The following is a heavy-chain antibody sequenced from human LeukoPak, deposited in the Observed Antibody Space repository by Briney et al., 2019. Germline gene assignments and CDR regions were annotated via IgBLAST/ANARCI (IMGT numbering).Heavy chain of an antibody. D-gene: IGHD6-19*01. Sequence: GGSLRLSCAASGFTFDRHYMTWVRQAPGKGLEWVANIRQDGSEKNYVDSVKGRFTISRDNAENSVYLQMNDLRAEDTGVYYCVTKEPSTSGWSYWGQGTLVTVSS. J-gene: IGHJ4*02. CDR2: IRQDGSEK. CDR1: GFTFDRHY. CDR3: VTKEPSTSGWSY. V-gene: IGHV3-7*01.